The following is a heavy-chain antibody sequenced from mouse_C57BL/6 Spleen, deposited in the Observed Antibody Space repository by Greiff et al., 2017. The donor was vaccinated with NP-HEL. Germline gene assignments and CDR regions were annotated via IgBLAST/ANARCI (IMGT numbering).Heavy chain of an antibody. J-gene: IGHJ4*01. V-gene: IGHV1-61*01. CDR2: IYPSDSET. Sequence: QVQLQQPGAELVRPGSSVKLSCKASGYTFTSYWMDWVKQRPGQGLEWIGNIYPSDSETHYNQKFKDKATLTVDKSYSTAYMQLSSLTSEDSAVYYCARSYGSSPGYAMDYWGQGTSVTVAS. CDR1: GYTFTSYW. CDR3: ARSYGSSPGYAMDY. D-gene: IGHD1-1*01.